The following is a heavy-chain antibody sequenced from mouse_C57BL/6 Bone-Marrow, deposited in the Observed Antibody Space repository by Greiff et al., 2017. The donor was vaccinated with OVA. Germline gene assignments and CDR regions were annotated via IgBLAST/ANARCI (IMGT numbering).Heavy chain of an antibody. J-gene: IGHJ2*01. CDR3: ARSLRYFDY. CDR1: GYTFTSYW. Sequence: QVQLQQPGAELVRPGTSVKLSCKASGYTFTSYWMHWVKQRPGQGLEWIGYINPSSGYTKYNQKFKDKATLTADKSSSTAYMQLSSLTYEDSAVYYCARSLRYFDYWGQGTTLTVSS. V-gene: IGHV1-7*01. CDR2: INPSSGYT. D-gene: IGHD1-2*01.